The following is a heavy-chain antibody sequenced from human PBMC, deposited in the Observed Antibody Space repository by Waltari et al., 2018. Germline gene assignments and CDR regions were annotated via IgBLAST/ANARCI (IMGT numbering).Heavy chain of an antibody. CDR3: AKDLEDYGDYYYYGMDV. D-gene: IGHD4-17*01. Sequence: EVQLLESGGGLVQPGGSLRLSCAASGFTFSSYAMSWFRQPPGMGRGGVQAISGSGGSTYYADSVKGRFTISRDNSKNTLYLQMNSLRAEDTAVYYCAKDLEDYGDYYYYGMDVWGQGTTVTV. J-gene: IGHJ6*02. V-gene: IGHV3-23*01. CDR2: ISGSGGST. CDR1: GFTFSSYA.